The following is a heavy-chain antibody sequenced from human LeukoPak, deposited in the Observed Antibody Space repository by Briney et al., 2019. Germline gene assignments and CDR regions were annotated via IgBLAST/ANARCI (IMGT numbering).Heavy chain of an antibody. J-gene: IGHJ4*02. CDR2: IRYDGSNK. CDR1: GFTFSSYG. Sequence: GGSLRLSCAASGFTFSSYGMHWVRQAPGKGLEWVAFIRYDGSNKYYADSVKGRFTISRDNSKNTLYLQMNSLRADDTAVYYCAKDGGSYYLSHFDYWGQGTLVTVSS. CDR3: AKDGGSYYLSHFDY. V-gene: IGHV3-30*02. D-gene: IGHD1-26*01.